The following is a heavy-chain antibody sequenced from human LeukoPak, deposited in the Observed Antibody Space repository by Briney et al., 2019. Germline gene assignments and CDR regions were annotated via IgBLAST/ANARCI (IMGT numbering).Heavy chain of an antibody. V-gene: IGHV3-30*18. CDR3: AKDGGYGSGSYYTLEYYYGMDV. CDR1: GFTFSSYG. D-gene: IGHD3-10*01. Sequence: GGSLRLSCAASGFTFSSYGMHWVRQAPGEGLEWVAVISYDGSNKYYADSVKGRFTISRDNSKNTLYLQMNSLRAEDTAVYYCAKDGGYGSGSYYTLEYYYGMDVWGQGTTVTVSS. J-gene: IGHJ6*02. CDR2: ISYDGSNK.